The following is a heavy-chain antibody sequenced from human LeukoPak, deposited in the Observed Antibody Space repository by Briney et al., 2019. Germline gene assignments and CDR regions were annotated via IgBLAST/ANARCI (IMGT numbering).Heavy chain of an antibody. J-gene: IGHJ4*02. Sequence: GRSLRLSCTAPGFTSGDYAMSWVRQAPGKGLEWVGFIRSKAYGGTTEYAASVKGRFTISRDDSKSIAYLQMNSLKTEDTAVYYCTRDLCSGGSCYHDYFDYWGQGTLVTVSS. V-gene: IGHV3-49*04. D-gene: IGHD2-15*01. CDR1: GFTSGDYA. CDR3: TRDLCSGGSCYHDYFDY. CDR2: IRSKAYGGTT.